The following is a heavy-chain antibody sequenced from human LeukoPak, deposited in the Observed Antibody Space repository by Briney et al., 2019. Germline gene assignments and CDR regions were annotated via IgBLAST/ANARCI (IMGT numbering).Heavy chain of an antibody. CDR3: AKDLARGFCSEGICYPFDD. CDR1: GFSFSNFA. J-gene: IGHJ4*02. Sequence: GGSLRLSCAASGFSFSNFAMTWVRQAPRKGLEWVSTVSDSGDDTLYADSVKGRFTISRDNSKNALYLQMNSLRGEDTAVYYCAKDLARGFCSEGICYPFDDWGQGTPVTVSS. CDR2: VSDSGDDT. V-gene: IGHV3-23*01. D-gene: IGHD2-15*01.